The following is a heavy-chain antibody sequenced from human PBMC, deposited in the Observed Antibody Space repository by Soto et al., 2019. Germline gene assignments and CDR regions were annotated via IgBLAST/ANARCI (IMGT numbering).Heavy chain of an antibody. Sequence: SGGSLRLSCAASGFTFSSYAMHWVRQAPGKGLEWVSSLGTSTSPSYYAESVEGRFIISRDNAKNSLYLQMNSLRDEDTAVYFCAREDILGARSFDYWGQGTLVTVSS. J-gene: IGHJ4*02. CDR2: LGTSTSPS. CDR3: AREDILGARSFDY. D-gene: IGHD1-26*01. CDR1: GFTFSSYA. V-gene: IGHV3-48*02.